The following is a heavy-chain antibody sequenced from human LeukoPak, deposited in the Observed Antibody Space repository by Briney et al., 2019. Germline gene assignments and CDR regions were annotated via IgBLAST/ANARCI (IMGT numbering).Heavy chain of an antibody. CDR3: ARSKGYSYGMDV. J-gene: IGHJ6*02. V-gene: IGHV3-7*01. D-gene: IGHD6-13*01. CDR1: GFTFSSYA. CDR2: IKQDGSEK. Sequence: PGGSLRLSCAASGFTFSSYAMSWVRQAPGKGLEWVANIKQDGSEKYYVDSVKGRFTISRDNAENPLYLQMNSLRAEDTAVYYCARSKGYSYGMDVWGQGTTVTVSS.